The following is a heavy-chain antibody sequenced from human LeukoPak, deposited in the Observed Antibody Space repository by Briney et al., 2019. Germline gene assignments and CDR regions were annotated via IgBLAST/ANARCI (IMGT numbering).Heavy chain of an antibody. CDR2: INWNGGST. J-gene: IGHJ4*02. CDR3: ARAQGYSYGYFFDY. V-gene: IGHV3-20*04. CDR1: GFTFDDYG. D-gene: IGHD5-18*01. Sequence: PGGSLRLSCAASGFTFDDYGMSWVRQAPGKGLEWVSGINWNGGSTGYADSVKGRFTISRDNAKNSLYLQMNSLRAEDTALYYCARAQGYSYGYFFDYWGQGTLVTVSS.